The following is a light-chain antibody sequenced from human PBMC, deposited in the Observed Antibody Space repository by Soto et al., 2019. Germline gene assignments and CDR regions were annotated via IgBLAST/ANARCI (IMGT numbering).Light chain of an antibody. CDR1: QNNKSY. CDR2: WAS. CDR3: QDYYSSWT. J-gene: IGKJ1*01. V-gene: IGKV4-1*01. Sequence: DIVMTQSPDSLAVSLGERATINCKSSQNNKSYLAWYQQKTGQPPKLLIDWASTRASGVPDRFSGSGSGTDFTLTISSLQAEDVGIYYCQDYYSSWTFGQGTKVDIK.